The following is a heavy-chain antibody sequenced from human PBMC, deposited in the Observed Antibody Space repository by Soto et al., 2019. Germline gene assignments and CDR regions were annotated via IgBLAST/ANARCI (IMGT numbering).Heavy chain of an antibody. V-gene: IGHV3-23*01. J-gene: IGHJ3*02. CDR3: AKDNVGGTDAFDI. D-gene: IGHD1-26*01. Sequence: EVQLLESGGGLVQPGGSLRLSCAASGFTFSSYAMSWVRQAPGKGLEWVSAISGSGGSTYYSDSVKGRFTISRDNSKNTLYLQMNSLRAEDTAVYYCAKDNVGGTDAFDIWGQGTMVTVSS. CDR2: ISGSGGST. CDR1: GFTFSSYA.